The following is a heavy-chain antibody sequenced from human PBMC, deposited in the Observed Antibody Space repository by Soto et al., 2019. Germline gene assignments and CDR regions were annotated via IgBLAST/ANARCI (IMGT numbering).Heavy chain of an antibody. J-gene: IGHJ1*01. CDR3: ARDEYDYDSSSYYSGYCQH. Sequence: SGGSLRLSCAASGFTFSSYAMHWVRQAPGKGLEWVAVISYDGSNKYYADSVKGRFTISRDKSKNTLYLQMNSLRAEDTAVHYCARDEYDYDSSSYYSGYCQHWGKGTLVTVSS. CDR2: ISYDGSNK. V-gene: IGHV3-30-3*01. D-gene: IGHD3-22*01. CDR1: GFTFSSYA.